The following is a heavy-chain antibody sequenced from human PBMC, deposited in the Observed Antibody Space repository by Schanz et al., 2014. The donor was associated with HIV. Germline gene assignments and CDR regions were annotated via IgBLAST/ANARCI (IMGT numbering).Heavy chain of an antibody. J-gene: IGHJ4*02. V-gene: IGHV3-9*01. Sequence: EVQLVESGGGLLQPGRSLRLSCAASGFIFNDFAMHWVRQAPGKGLEWVSTISWNSGSIAYADSVKGRFTISRDNAKNTVYLQAKSLRPEDTAVYYCAVLWIQPPFDYWGQGTLVTVSS. CDR1: GFIFNDFA. D-gene: IGHD5-18*01. CDR2: ISWNSGSI. CDR3: AVLWIQPPFDY.